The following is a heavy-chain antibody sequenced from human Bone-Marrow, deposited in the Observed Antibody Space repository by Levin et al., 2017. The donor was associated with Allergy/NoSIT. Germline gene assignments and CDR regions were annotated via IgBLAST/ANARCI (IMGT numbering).Heavy chain of an antibody. V-gene: IGHV3-33*08. Sequence: GGSLRLSCTASGFPFSNYNMHWVRQGPGKGLEWVASIWYDGSNEYYADSVKGRFTISRDNSKNTVHLQMNSLRGDDTAIYYCVRDRSGNYFWFWGQGTLVTVSS. CDR3: VRDRSGNYFWF. J-gene: IGHJ4*02. D-gene: IGHD3-16*01. CDR1: GFPFSNYN. CDR2: IWYDGSNE.